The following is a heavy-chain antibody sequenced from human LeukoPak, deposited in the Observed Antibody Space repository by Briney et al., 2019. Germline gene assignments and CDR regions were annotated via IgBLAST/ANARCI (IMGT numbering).Heavy chain of an antibody. J-gene: IGHJ1*01. CDR1: GFTFSSYS. CDR3: ARDPPYSSSREFQH. Sequence: PGGSLRLSCASSGFTFSSYSMNWVRQAPGKGLEWVSSISSSSSYIYYADSVKGRFTISRDNAKNSLYLQMNSLRAEDTAVYYCARDPPYSSSREFQHWGQGTLVTVSS. CDR2: ISSSSSYI. V-gene: IGHV3-21*01. D-gene: IGHD6-13*01.